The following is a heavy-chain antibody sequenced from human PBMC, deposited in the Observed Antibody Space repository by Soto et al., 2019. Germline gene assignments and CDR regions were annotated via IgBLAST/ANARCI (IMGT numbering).Heavy chain of an antibody. V-gene: IGHV3-48*03. CDR1: GFTFSSYE. Sequence: EVQLVESGGGLVQPGGSLRLSCAASGFTFSSYEMNWVRQAPGKGLEWVSYISSSGSTIYYADSVKGRFTISRDNAKNSLYLQMNSLRAEDTAVYYCARDTRAGLSIAARPFDYWGQGTLVTVSS. J-gene: IGHJ4*02. CDR2: ISSSGSTI. CDR3: ARDTRAGLSIAARPFDY. D-gene: IGHD6-6*01.